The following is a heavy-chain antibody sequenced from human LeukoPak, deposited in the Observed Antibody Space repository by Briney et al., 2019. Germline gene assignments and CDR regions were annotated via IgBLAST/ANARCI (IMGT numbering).Heavy chain of an antibody. CDR1: GVSISGYY. D-gene: IGHD6-13*01. J-gene: IGHJ4*02. CDR2: IYYSGST. CDR3: ARSHNNIWYKLFDS. V-gene: IGHV4-59*01. Sequence: SGALSLTCTVSGVSISGYYWSWIRQPPGKGLEWIGYIYYSGSTSYNPSLKSRVTISVDTSKMQFSLKLSSVTAADTAVYYCARSHNNIWYKLFDSWGQGTLVTVSS.